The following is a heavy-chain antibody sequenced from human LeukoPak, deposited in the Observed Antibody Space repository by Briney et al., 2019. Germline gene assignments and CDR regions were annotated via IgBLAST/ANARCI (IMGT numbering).Heavy chain of an antibody. CDR3: GLSGNYYYYYMDV. CDR2: IIPIFGIP. V-gene: IGHV1-69*13. J-gene: IGHJ6*03. D-gene: IGHD6-25*01. Sequence: GASVKVSCKASGGTFRTFAISWVRQAPGQGLEWMGRIIPIFGIPDSAQKFQGRLTITADESTTTAYMELSSLRSDDTAIYYCGLSGNYYYYYMDVWGKGTTVAISS. CDR1: GGTFRTFA.